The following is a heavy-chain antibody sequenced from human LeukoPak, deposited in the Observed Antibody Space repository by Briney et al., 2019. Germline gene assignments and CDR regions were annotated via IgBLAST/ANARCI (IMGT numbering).Heavy chain of an antibody. D-gene: IGHD4-11*01. J-gene: IGHJ4*02. CDR2: ISWNSGSI. CDR1: GFTFDDYA. CDR3: AKGSTVTTREFDY. V-gene: IGHV3-9*03. Sequence: PGGSLRLSCAASGFTFDDYAMHWVRQAPGKGLEWVSGISWNSGSIGYADSVKGRFTISRDNAKNSLYLQMNSLRAEDMALYYCAKGSTVTTREFDYWGQGTLVTVSS.